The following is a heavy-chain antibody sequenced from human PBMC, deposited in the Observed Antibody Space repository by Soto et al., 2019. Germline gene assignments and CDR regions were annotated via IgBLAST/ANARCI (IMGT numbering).Heavy chain of an antibody. CDR1: GGCISTYY. Sequence: QVQLQESGPGLVKPSETLSLTCTVSGGCISTYYWTWIRQPPGKGLEWIGHIYNSGSTNYNPSLKSRVTISVDRSKNQFSLKLNSVTTADTAVYHCARDRGETGYVFFAMDVWGQGTTVSVSS. CDR3: ARDRGETGYVFFAMDV. CDR2: IYNSGST. J-gene: IGHJ6*02. D-gene: IGHD5-12*01. V-gene: IGHV4-4*08.